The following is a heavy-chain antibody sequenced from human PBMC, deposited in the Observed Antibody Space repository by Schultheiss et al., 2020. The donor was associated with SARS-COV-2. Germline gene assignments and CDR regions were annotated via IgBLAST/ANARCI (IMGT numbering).Heavy chain of an antibody. J-gene: IGHJ4*02. V-gene: IGHV3-9*01. CDR1: GFTFGDYA. CDR2: ITWNSDTT. CDR3: AKDKHGDYQYSFDY. D-gene: IGHD4-17*01. Sequence: GGSLRLSCTASGFTFGDYAMSWVRQAPGKGLEWVSGITWNSDTTGYTDSVKGRFTISRDNAKNSLYLQMNSLRAEDTALYYCAKDKHGDYQYSFDYWGQGTLVTVSS.